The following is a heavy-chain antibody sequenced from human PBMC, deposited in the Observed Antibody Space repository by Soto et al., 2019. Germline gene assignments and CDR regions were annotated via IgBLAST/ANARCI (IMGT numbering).Heavy chain of an antibody. Sequence: EVQLLDSGGGLVQPAGSLRLSCAASGFTFSTYAMTWVRQAPGKGLEWVSTLTPSGGNTYYADSVQGRFTISRDNSMNTLYLQMNSLRAEDTAVYYCAGRYCPNGVCYTNYYYYIDVWGEGTTVTVSS. CDR3: AGRYCPNGVCYTNYYYYIDV. CDR1: GFTFSTYA. J-gene: IGHJ6*03. D-gene: IGHD2-8*01. CDR2: LTPSGGNT. V-gene: IGHV3-23*01.